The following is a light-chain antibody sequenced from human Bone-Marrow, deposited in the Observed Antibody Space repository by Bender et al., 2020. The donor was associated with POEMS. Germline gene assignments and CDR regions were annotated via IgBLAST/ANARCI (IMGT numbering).Light chain of an antibody. Sequence: SYVLTQPPSVSEAPGKTARITCGGVLLGSKRVHWFQQKPGQSPLLVIYQDTKRPSGIPERFSGYNSGNTATLTISGTQAMDEAEYYCQAWDSSPYVVFGGGTKLTVL. CDR1: LLGSKR. CDR3: QAWDSSPYVV. V-gene: IGLV3-1*01. CDR2: QDT. J-gene: IGLJ2*01.